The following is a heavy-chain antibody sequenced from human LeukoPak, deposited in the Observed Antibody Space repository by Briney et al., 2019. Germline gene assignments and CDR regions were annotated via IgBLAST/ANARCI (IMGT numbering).Heavy chain of an antibody. J-gene: IGHJ3*02. V-gene: IGHV1-8*03. CDR3: ARVLYSSRNRRPNAFDI. Sequence: ASVKVSCKASGYTSTSYGISWVRQAPGQGLEWMGWINPNSGGTNYAQKFQGRVTITRNTSISTAYMELSSLRSEDTAVYYCARVLYSSRNRRPNAFDIWGQGTMVTVSS. CDR1: GYTSTSYG. CDR2: INPNSGGT. D-gene: IGHD6-13*01.